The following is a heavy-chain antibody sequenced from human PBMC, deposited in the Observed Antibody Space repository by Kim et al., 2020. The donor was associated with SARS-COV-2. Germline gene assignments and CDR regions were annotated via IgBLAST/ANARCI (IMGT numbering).Heavy chain of an antibody. D-gene: IGHD3-10*01. V-gene: IGHV4-39*01. J-gene: IGHJ6*02. Sequence: SETLSLTCTVSGGSISSSSYYWGWIRQPPGKGLEWIGSIYYSGSTYYNPSLKSRVTISVDTSKNQFSLKLSSVTTADTAVYYCARRQLWFGELLGGMDVWGQGTTVTVSS. CDR1: GGSISSSSYY. CDR3: ARRQLWFGELLGGMDV. CDR2: IYYSGST.